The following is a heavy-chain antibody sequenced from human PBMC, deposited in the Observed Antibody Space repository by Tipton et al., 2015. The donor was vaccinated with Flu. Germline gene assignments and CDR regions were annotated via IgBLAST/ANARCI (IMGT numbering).Heavy chain of an antibody. V-gene: IGHV4-39*07. CDR2: IYYSGTT. J-gene: IGHJ5*02. CDR1: GGSISSYTYY. CDR3: AKEGSYNILTDYYNKGVDP. Sequence: TLSLTCTVSGGSISSYTYYWGWFRQSPGTGLEWIGSIYYSGTTYYNLSLKSLVTMSIDTSNYQFSLKVTSVTAADAAVYYCAKEGSYNILTDYYNKGVDPWGQGTRVIVSS. D-gene: IGHD3-9*01.